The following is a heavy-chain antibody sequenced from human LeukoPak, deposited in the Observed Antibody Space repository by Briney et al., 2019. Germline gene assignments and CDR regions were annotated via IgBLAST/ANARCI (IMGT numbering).Heavy chain of an antibody. CDR1: GYTFTGHY. J-gene: IGHJ6*03. V-gene: IGHV1-2*02. D-gene: IGHD6-19*01. CDR2: ISPNGADT. Sequence: ASVKVSCKASGYTFTGHYVHWVRQAPGQGLEWMGWISPNGADTDYAQRFQGRVTMTRDTSISTAYMELSRLRSDDTAVYYCARAAIAVAGDYHYHYMDVWGKGTTVTVSS. CDR3: ARAAIAVAGDYHYHYMDV.